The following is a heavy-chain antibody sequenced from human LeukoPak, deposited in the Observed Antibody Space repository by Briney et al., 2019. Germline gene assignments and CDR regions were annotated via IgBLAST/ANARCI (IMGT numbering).Heavy chain of an antibody. D-gene: IGHD3-22*01. CDR3: AKHSSGYHQSFDF. J-gene: IGHJ4*02. CDR1: GFTFSAYA. CDR2: ISGRGAYT. V-gene: IGHV3-23*01. Sequence: GGSLRLSCAASGFTFSAYAMSWARQAPGKGLEWVSAISGRGAYTYYADPVKGRFTISRDNSKNTLYLQMNSLRAEDTAVYYCAKHSSGYHQSFDFWGQGTLVTVSS.